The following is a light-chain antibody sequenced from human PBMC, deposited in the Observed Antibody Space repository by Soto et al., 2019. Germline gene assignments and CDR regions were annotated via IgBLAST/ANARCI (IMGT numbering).Light chain of an antibody. CDR2: GAS. CDR1: QRVSRN. J-gene: IGKJ4*01. CDR3: QQYNNWPL. Sequence: EKIMKAASATLAFAPGERATLSRRGSQRVSRNLAWYQQKPGQAPRLLIYGASTRATGIPARFSGSGSGTEFTLTISSLQSEDFAVYYCQQYNNWPLFGGGTKVEIK. V-gene: IGKV3-15*01.